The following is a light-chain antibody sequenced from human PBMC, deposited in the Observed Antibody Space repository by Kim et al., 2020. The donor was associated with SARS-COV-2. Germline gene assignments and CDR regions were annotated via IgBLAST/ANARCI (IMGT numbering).Light chain of an antibody. Sequence: DIQLTQSPSFLSASVGDRVTITCRASQGISGYLAWIQQKPGKAPKLLIYGASTLQSGVPSRFSGTGSGTEFTLTISSLQPEDFATYYCQQLKSYPITFGQGTRLEIK. CDR2: GAS. CDR3: QQLKSYPIT. J-gene: IGKJ5*01. V-gene: IGKV1-9*01. CDR1: QGISGY.